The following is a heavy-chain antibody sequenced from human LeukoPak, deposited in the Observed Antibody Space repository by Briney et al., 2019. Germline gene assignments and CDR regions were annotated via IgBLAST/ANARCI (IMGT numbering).Heavy chain of an antibody. J-gene: IGHJ4*02. V-gene: IGHV5-51*01. CDR1: GYSFTTYW. Sequence: GESLKISCQGSGYSFTTYWIGWVRQMPGKGLEWMGIFYPGDSDTRYSPSFQGQVTISADKSISTAYLQWSSLKASDTAMYYCARHGYYDSSGYNPPIDYWGQGTLVTVSS. D-gene: IGHD3-22*01. CDR2: FYPGDSDT. CDR3: ARHGYYDSSGYNPPIDY.